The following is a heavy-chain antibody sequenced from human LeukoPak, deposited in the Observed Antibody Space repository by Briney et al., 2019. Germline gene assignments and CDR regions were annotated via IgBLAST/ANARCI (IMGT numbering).Heavy chain of an antibody. CDR1: GFPFSSYA. V-gene: IGHV3-23*01. Sequence: RGGSLRLSCAASGFPFSSYAMSWVRRAPGKGVEWVSAISGSGGSTYYDASVKGGFTISSDNSKNTLYLQMNSLRAEDRAVYYCAKDSGYYDSSGYMIDAFDIWGQGTMATVSS. D-gene: IGHD3-22*01. CDR3: AKDSGYYDSSGYMIDAFDI. J-gene: IGHJ3*02. CDR2: ISGSGGST.